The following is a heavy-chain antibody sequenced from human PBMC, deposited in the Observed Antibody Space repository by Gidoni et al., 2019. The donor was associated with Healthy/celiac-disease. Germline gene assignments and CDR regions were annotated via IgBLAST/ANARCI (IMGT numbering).Heavy chain of an antibody. CDR1: GYPFTSYY. D-gene: IGHD1-1*01. CDR3: ARGGTPPAALGAFDI. V-gene: IGHV1-46*01. Sequence: QVQLVQSGAEVKKPGASVKVSCKASGYPFTSYYMHWVRQAPGQGLEWMGIINPSGGSTSYAQKFQGRVTMTRDTSTSTVYMELSSLRSEDTAVYYCARGGTPPAALGAFDIWGQGTMVTVSS. CDR2: INPSGGST. J-gene: IGHJ3*02.